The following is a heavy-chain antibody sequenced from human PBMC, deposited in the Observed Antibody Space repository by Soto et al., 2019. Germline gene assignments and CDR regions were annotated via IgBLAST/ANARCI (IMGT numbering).Heavy chain of an antibody. V-gene: IGHV3-30*18. Sequence: WGSLRLSCXASGFTFSSYGIHWVRPAPVKGLEWVAVISYDGSNKYYADSVKGRFTISRVNSKNTLYLQMNSLRAEDTAVYYCAKVKAMVLDWFDPWGQGTLVTVSS. CDR2: ISYDGSNK. CDR1: GFTFSSYG. J-gene: IGHJ5*02. D-gene: IGHD5-18*01. CDR3: AKVKAMVLDWFDP.